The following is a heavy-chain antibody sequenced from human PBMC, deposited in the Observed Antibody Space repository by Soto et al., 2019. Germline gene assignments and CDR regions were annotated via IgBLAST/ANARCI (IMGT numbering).Heavy chain of an antibody. CDR1: GFTFSSYA. Sequence: GGSLRLSCVASGFTFSSYAMNLVRQAPGKGLEWVSDISGSGGTTYYADSVKGRFTISRDNSKNTLYLQMNSLRAEDTAVYYCAKDWFSGSGSPPDYWGQGTLVTVSS. CDR2: ISGSGGTT. J-gene: IGHJ4*02. V-gene: IGHV3-23*01. CDR3: AKDWFSGSGSPPDY. D-gene: IGHD3-10*01.